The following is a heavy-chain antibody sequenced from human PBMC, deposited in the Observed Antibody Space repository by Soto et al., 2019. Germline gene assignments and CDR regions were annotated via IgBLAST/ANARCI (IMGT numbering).Heavy chain of an antibody. D-gene: IGHD3-9*01. Sequence: GGSLRLSCAASGFTFSSYAMSWVRQAPGKGLEWVSAINSGDNAYYADSVKGRFTVSRDNSKNTLYLQMSSLSADDTAVYYCAKLDWLTYYFDSWGQGTLVTVS. CDR3: AKLDWLTYYFDS. CDR2: INSGDNA. J-gene: IGHJ4*02. CDR1: GFTFSSYA. V-gene: IGHV3-23*01.